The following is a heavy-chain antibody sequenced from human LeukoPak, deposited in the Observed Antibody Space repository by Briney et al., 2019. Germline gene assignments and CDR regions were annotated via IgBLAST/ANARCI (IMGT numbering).Heavy chain of an antibody. CDR2: ISSSRSYI. CDR1: AFTFISYN. J-gene: IGHJ4*02. CDR3: ATDTIRGVMDY. Sequence: GGSLRLSCAASAFTFISYNMNWVRQAPGKGLEWVSSISSSRSYIYYADSVKGRFTISRDNAKNSLYLQMNSLRAEDTAVYYCATDTIRGVMDYWGQGSLVTVSS. D-gene: IGHD3-10*01. V-gene: IGHV3-21*01.